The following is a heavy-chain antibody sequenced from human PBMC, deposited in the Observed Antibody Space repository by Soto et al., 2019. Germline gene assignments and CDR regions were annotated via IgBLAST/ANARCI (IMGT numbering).Heavy chain of an antibody. Sequence: QVQLVESGGGVVQPGRSLRLSCAASGFTFSSYAMHWVRQAPGKGLEWVAVISYDESNKYYADSVKGRFTISRDNSKNTLYLQMNSLRAEDTAVYYCAREGGPSSGFDYWGQGTLVTVSS. D-gene: IGHD6-6*01. V-gene: IGHV3-30-3*01. CDR3: AREGGPSSGFDY. CDR1: GFTFSSYA. J-gene: IGHJ4*02. CDR2: ISYDESNK.